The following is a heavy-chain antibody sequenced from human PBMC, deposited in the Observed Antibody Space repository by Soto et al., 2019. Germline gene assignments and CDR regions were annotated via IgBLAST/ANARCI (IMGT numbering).Heavy chain of an antibody. CDR2: IIPIFGTA. CDR1: GGTFSSYA. V-gene: IGHV1-69*12. J-gene: IGHJ4*02. CDR3: ARLMVRGVPPRFDY. Sequence: QVQLVQSGAEVKKPGSSVKVSCKASGGTFSSYAISWVRQAPGQGLEWMGGIIPIFGTANYAQKFQGRVTXXAXESXSTAYMELSSLRPEDTAVYYCARLMVRGVPPRFDYWGQGTLVTVSS. D-gene: IGHD3-10*01.